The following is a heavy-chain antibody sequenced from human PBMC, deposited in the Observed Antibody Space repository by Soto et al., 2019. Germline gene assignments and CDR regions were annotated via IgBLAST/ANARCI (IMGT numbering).Heavy chain of an antibody. CDR3: ARAHYGDYGYGMDV. D-gene: IGHD4-17*01. V-gene: IGHV4-30-2*01. Sequence: SETLSLTCAVSGGSISSGGYSWSWIRQPPGKGLEWIGYIYNRGTTYYNPSLKSRVTISVDRSKKQFTLKLSSVTAAYTAFYYCARAHYGDYGYGMDVWGQGTTVTVSS. CDR2: IYNRGTT. J-gene: IGHJ6*02. CDR1: GGSISSGGYS.